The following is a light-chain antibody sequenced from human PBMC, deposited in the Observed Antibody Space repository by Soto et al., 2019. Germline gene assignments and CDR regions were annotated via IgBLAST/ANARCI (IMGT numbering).Light chain of an antibody. CDR1: SSNIGSNY. CDR3: AAWDGSLRGRV. J-gene: IGLJ2*01. Sequence: QSVLTQSPSASGTPGQRVTISCSGSSSNIGSNYVYWYQQLPGTAPTLIIHSDTQRPSGVPDRFSGSKSSTSASLAISGLRSDDEADYYCAAWDGSLRGRVFGGGTKLTVL. CDR2: SDT. V-gene: IGLV1-47*02.